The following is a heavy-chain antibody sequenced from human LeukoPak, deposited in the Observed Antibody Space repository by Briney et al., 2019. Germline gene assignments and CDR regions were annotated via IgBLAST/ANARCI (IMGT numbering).Heavy chain of an antibody. D-gene: IGHD6-19*01. CDR3: ASEQWLVRGIDY. J-gene: IGHJ4*02. Sequence: GGSLRLSCAASGFTFSRYWMSWVRQAPGKGLEWVANIKQDGSEKYYVDSVKGRLTISRDNAKNSLYLQMNSLRAEDTAVYYCASEQWLVRGIDYWGQGTLVTVSS. V-gene: IGHV3-7*01. CDR2: IKQDGSEK. CDR1: GFTFSRYW.